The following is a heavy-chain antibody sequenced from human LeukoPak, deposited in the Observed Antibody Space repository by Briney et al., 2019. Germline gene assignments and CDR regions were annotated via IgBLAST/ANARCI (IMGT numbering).Heavy chain of an antibody. CDR1: GFTFSSYS. J-gene: IGHJ4*02. Sequence: PGGSLRLSCAASGFTFSSYSMNWVRQAPGKGLEWASSISSNSNDIYYADSVKGRFTISRDNAKNSLYLQMNSLRAEDTAVYYCASYYYDSSGYCAYYWGQGTLVTVSS. D-gene: IGHD3-22*01. CDR2: ISSNSNDI. V-gene: IGHV3-21*01. CDR3: ASYYYDSSGYCAYY.